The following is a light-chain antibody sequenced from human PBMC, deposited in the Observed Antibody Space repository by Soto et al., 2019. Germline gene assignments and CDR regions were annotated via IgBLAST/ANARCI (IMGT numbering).Light chain of an antibody. CDR3: RQYGSSPSYT. V-gene: IGKV3-20*01. Sequence: EIVLTQSPGTLSLSPGERAPLSCRASQSVSSSSYLAWYQQKPGQAPRLLIYGASSRATGIPDRFSGRGSATDFTLTIRILEPEDFAVYYCRQYGSSPSYTFGQGTKLEIK. CDR2: GAS. CDR1: QSVSSSSY. J-gene: IGKJ2*01.